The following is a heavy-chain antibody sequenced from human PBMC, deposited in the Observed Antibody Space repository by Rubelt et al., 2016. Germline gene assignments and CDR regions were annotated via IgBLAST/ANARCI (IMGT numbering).Heavy chain of an antibody. CDR1: GYTFTSYG. Sequence: QVQLVQSGAEVKKPGASVKVSCKASGYTFTSYGISWVRQAPGQGLEWMGWISAYNGNTNYAQKLQGRVTMTTDTSTSTAYMELRSLGCDDTAVYYCARDRTWLVPGLDAFDIWGQGTMVTVSS. J-gene: IGHJ3*02. D-gene: IGHD6-19*01. CDR3: ARDRTWLVPGLDAFDI. CDR2: ISAYNGNT. V-gene: IGHV1-18*01.